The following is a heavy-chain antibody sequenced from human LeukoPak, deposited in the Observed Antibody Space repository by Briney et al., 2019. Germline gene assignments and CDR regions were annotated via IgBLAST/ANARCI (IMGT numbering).Heavy chain of an antibody. CDR1: GGSISSGDYY. CDR2: IYYSGST. Sequence: ASETLSLTCTVSGGSISSGDYYWSWIRQPPGKGLEWIGYIYYSGSTYYNPSLKSRVTISVDTSKNQFSLKLSSVTAADTAVYYCARATYGSGILYYYYGMDVWGQGTTVTVSS. D-gene: IGHD3-10*01. CDR3: ARATYGSGILYYYYGMDV. V-gene: IGHV4-30-4*01. J-gene: IGHJ6*02.